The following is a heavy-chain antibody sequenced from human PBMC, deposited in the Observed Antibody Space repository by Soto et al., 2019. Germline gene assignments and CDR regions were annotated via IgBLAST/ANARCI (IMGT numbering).Heavy chain of an antibody. D-gene: IGHD3-3*01. Sequence: GGSLRLSCAASGFTFSSYWMHWVRQAPGKGLVWVSRINSDGSSTSYADSVKGRFTISRDNAKNTLYLQMNSLRAEDTAVYYCARSYYDFWSGYYPTDYYYYGMDVWGQGTTVTVSS. V-gene: IGHV3-74*01. CDR1: GFTFSSYW. J-gene: IGHJ6*02. CDR3: ARSYYDFWSGYYPTDYYYYGMDV. CDR2: INSDGSST.